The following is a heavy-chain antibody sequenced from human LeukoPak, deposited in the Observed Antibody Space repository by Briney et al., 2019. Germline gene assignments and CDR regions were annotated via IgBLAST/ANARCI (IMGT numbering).Heavy chain of an antibody. Sequence: GGSLRLSCAASGFTFSNAWMSWVRQAPGKGLEWVGRIKSKTDGGTTDYAAPVKGRFTISRDDSKNTLYLQMNSLKTEDTAVYYCTTGARFGELLNYWGQGTLVTVSS. D-gene: IGHD3-10*01. CDR2: IKSKTDGGTT. CDR1: GFTFSNAW. J-gene: IGHJ4*02. V-gene: IGHV3-15*01. CDR3: TTGARFGELLNY.